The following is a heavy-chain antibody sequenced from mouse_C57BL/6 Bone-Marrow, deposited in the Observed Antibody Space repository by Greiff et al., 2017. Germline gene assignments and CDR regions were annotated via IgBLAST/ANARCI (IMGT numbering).Heavy chain of an antibody. CDR3: ALPNWYFDV. CDR1: GYTFTSYW. CDR2: IDPSDSYT. J-gene: IGHJ1*03. V-gene: IGHV1-69*01. D-gene: IGHD5-1*01. Sequence: QVHVKQPGAVLVMPGASVKLSCKASGYTFTSYWMHWVKQRPGQGLEWIGEIDPSDSYTNYNQKFKGKSTLTVDKSSSTAYMQLSSLTSEDSAVYYCALPNWYFDVWGTGTTVTVSS.